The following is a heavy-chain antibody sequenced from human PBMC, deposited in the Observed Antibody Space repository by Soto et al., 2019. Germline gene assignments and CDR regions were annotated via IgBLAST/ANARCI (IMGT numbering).Heavy chain of an antibody. Sequence: ASVKVSCKASGNTVLNYAIHWVRQAPGQGLEWMGWISAYNGNTKYAQKLQGRVTMTTDTSTSTAYMELRSLRSDDTAVYYCARDSPPVDYWGQGTLVTVSS. J-gene: IGHJ4*02. CDR3: ARDSPPVDY. V-gene: IGHV1-18*01. CDR2: ISAYNGNT. CDR1: GNTVLNYA.